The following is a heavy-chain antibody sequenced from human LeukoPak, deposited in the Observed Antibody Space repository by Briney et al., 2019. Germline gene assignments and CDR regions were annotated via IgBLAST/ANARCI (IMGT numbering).Heavy chain of an antibody. CDR2: INHSGST. D-gene: IGHD2-15*01. CDR1: Y. V-gene: IGHV4-34*01. J-gene: IGHJ5*02. CDR3: AREGYCSGGSCDNWFDP. Sequence: YWIGWVRQMPGKGLEWIGEINHSGSTNYNPSLKSRVTISVDTSKNQFSLKLSSVTAADTAVYYCAREGYCSGGSCDNWFDPWGQGTLVTVSS.